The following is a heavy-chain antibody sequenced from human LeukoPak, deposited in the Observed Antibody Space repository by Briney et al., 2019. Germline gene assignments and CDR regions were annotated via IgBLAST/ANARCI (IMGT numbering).Heavy chain of an antibody. Sequence: SETLSLTCTVSAASTCSFHWSWIRQPAAKGLEWIGHIYTSGSTNYNPSLKSRVTMSVDMSKNQFSLKLSSVTAADTAVFYCARHWVGGGRTVDIWGQGTMVTVSS. J-gene: IGHJ3*02. CDR1: AASTCSFH. CDR3: ARHWVGGGRTVDI. D-gene: IGHD2-8*02. CDR2: IYTSGST. V-gene: IGHV4-4*07.